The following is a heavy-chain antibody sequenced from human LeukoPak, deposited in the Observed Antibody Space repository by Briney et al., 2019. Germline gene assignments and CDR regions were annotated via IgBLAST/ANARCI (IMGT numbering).Heavy chain of an antibody. D-gene: IGHD2-2*01. CDR1: GYTFTGYY. Sequence: ASVKVSCKASGYTFTGYYMHWVRQAPGQGLEWMGWINPNSGGTNYAQKFQGRVTMTRDTSISTAYMEPSRLRSDDTAVYYCARDHCSSTSCYRGPWFDPWGQGTLVTVSS. CDR3: ARDHCSSTSCYRGPWFDP. V-gene: IGHV1-2*02. CDR2: INPNSGGT. J-gene: IGHJ5*02.